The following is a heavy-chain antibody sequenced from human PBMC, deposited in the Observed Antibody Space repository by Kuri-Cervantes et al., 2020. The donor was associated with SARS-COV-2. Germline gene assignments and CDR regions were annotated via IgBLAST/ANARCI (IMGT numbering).Heavy chain of an antibody. D-gene: IGHD3-16*02. J-gene: IGHJ3*02. CDR1: GGSISSSSYY. CDR2: IYYSAST. V-gene: IGHV4-39*01. Sequence: GSLRLSCTVSGGSISSSSYYWGWLRPRPGKGLEWIGNIYYSASTYYNPSPKSRVTISVDTSKNQYPLKLISVTAADTAVDYCARLSPPQDAFDIWGQGTMVTVSS. CDR3: ARLSPPQDAFDI.